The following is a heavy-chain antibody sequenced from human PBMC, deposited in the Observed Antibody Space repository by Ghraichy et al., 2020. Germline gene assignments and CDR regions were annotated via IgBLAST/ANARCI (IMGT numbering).Heavy chain of an antibody. CDR3: ARGDYYNQNVYGMDV. D-gene: IGHD5-24*01. V-gene: IGHV4-31*03. CDR1: GGSISSGGYY. Sequence: SETLSLTCTVSGGSISSGGYYWSWIRQHPGKGLEWIGYIYYSGSTYYNPSLKSRVTISVDTSKNQFSLKLSSVTAADTAVYYCARGDYYNQNVYGMDVWGQGTTVTVSS. J-gene: IGHJ6*02. CDR2: IYYSGST.